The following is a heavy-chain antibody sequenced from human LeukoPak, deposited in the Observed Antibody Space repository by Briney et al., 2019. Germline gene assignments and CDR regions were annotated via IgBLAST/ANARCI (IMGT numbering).Heavy chain of an antibody. CDR3: ARGIPLDC. V-gene: IGHV3-48*03. Sequence: PGGSLRLSCAASGFTFSSYALNWVRQAPGKGLEWVCYVSSSATTIYYAGSVKGRFTISRDNGKNSLYLQMNSLRAEDTAVYYCARGIPLDCWGQGTLVTVSS. CDR2: VSSSATTI. CDR1: GFTFSSYA. J-gene: IGHJ4*02.